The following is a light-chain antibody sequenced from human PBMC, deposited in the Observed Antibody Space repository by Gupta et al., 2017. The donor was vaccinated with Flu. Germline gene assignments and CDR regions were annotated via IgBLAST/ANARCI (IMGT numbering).Light chain of an antibody. Sequence: DIQMTQSPSSLSASVGDRVTITCRASQSISSYLNWYQQKPGKAPKLLIYAASRLQSGVPSRFSGSGSGTDFTLTSSRRQTEDFATYYGQQSYSTITFGGGTKVEIK. CDR3: QQSYSTIT. V-gene: IGKV1-39*01. CDR1: QSISSY. J-gene: IGKJ4*01. CDR2: AAS.